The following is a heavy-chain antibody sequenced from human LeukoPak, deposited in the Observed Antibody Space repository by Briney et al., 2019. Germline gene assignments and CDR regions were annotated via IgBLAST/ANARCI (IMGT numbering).Heavy chain of an antibody. Sequence: SVKVSCKASGGTFSSYAISWVRQAPGQGLEWMGGIIPIFGTANYAQRFQGRVTITADESTSTAYMELSSLRSEDTAVYYCAREKSVVVVATTRRETGIFDYWGQGTLVTVSS. CDR3: AREKSVVVVATTRRETGIFDY. D-gene: IGHD2-15*01. CDR1: GGTFSSYA. J-gene: IGHJ4*02. V-gene: IGHV1-69*13. CDR2: IIPIFGTA.